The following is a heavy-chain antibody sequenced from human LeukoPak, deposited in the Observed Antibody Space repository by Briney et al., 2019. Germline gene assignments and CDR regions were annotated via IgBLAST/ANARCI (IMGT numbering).Heavy chain of an antibody. CDR2: IRYDGTNK. Sequence: PGGSLRLSCAASEFTFSIYGMHWVRQAPGKGLEWVAFIRYDGTNKYYADSVKGRFTISRDNSKNTLYLQMNSLRAEDTAVYYCARDVGYCSSTSCQINDYYYYGMDVWGQGTTVTVSS. CDR3: ARDVGYCSSTSCQINDYYYYGMDV. J-gene: IGHJ6*02. D-gene: IGHD2-2*01. CDR1: EFTFSIYG. V-gene: IGHV3-30*02.